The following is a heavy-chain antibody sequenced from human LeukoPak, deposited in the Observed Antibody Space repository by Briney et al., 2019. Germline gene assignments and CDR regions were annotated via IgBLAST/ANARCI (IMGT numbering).Heavy chain of an antibody. J-gene: IGHJ6*03. D-gene: IGHD3-10*01. CDR1: GGTFSSYA. CDR2: IIPIFGTA. CDR3: ARSQTYGSGSYYSYYYYYMDV. Sequence: SLKVSCKASGGTFSSYAISWVRQAPGQGLEWMGRIIPIFGTANYAQKFQGRVTITTDESTSTAYMKLSSLRSEDTAVYYCARSQTYGSGSYYSYYYYYMDVWGKGTTVTVSS. V-gene: IGHV1-69*05.